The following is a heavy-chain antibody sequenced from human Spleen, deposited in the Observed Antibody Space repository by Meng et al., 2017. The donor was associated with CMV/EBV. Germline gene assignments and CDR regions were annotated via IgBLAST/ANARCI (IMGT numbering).Heavy chain of an antibody. V-gene: IGHV3-48*04. J-gene: IGHJ6*02. D-gene: IGHD2-2*01. CDR1: GFTFSSYS. CDR3: ARDWGGVFEVTSWASHTYYYGMDV. CDR2: ISSSSSTI. Sequence: GESLKISCAASGFTFSSYSMNWVRQAPGKGLEWVSYISSSSSTIYYADSVKGRFTISRDNAKNSLYLQMNSLRAEDTAVYYCARDWGGVFEVTSWASHTYYYGMDVWGQGTTVIVSS.